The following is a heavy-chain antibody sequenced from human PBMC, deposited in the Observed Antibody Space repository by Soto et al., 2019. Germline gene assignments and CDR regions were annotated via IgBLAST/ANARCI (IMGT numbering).Heavy chain of an antibody. CDR2: ISAYNGNT. Sequence: ASVKVSCKASGYTFTSYGISWVRQAPGQGLEWMGWISAYNGNTNYAQKLQGRVTMTTDTSTSTAYMELRSLRSDDTAVYYCAGGVTIFGVVTPHFDYWGQGTLVTVS. D-gene: IGHD3-3*01. V-gene: IGHV1-18*01. J-gene: IGHJ4*02. CDR3: AGGVTIFGVVTPHFDY. CDR1: GYTFTSYG.